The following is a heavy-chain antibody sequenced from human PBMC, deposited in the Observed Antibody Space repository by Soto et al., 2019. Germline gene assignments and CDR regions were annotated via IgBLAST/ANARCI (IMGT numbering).Heavy chain of an antibody. CDR3: ARAQLVGYYFDY. Sequence: PSETLSLTCTVSGGSISSGDYYWSWIRLPPGKGLEWIGYIYYSGSTYYNPSLKSRVSISVDTSKNQFSLKLTSVTAADTAVYYCARAQLVGYYFDYWGQGTLVTVSS. CDR1: GGSISSGDYY. CDR2: IYYSGST. J-gene: IGHJ4*02. D-gene: IGHD2-2*01. V-gene: IGHV4-30-4*01.